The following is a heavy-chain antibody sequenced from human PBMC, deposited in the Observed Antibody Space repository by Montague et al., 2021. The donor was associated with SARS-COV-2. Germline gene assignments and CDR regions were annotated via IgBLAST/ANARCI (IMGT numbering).Heavy chain of an antibody. CDR3: TLLQEHL. CDR1: GFTVTTYD. Sequence: SLRLSCAASGFTVTTYDMNWVRQAPGKGLEWVSGISWNSGSIGYADSVKGRFTISRDNAKNSLYLQMNSLHQGPIGLPPGTLLQEHLWG. V-gene: IGHV3-9*01. J-gene: IGHJ6*01. CDR2: ISWNSGSI.